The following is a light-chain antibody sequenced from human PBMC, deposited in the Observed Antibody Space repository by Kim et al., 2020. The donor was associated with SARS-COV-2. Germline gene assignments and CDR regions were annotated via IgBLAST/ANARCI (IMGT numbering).Light chain of an antibody. V-gene: IGLV2-23*02. CDR3: CSYAGSSTLI. CDR1: SGAVGRYNL. Sequence: GQWITISCTGTSGAVGRYNLVSWYQLQPGKAPKLMIYEVTKWPSGVSNRFSGSKSGNTASLTISGLQAEDEADYYCCSYAGSSTLIFGGGTQLTVL. CDR2: EVT. J-gene: IGLJ2*01.